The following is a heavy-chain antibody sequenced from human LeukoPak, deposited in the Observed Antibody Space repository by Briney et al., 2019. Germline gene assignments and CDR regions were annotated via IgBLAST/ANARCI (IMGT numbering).Heavy chain of an antibody. V-gene: IGHV3-48*04. CDR3: VKVAKYYYGSETYYFFEH. CDR2: ISSSSSTI. J-gene: IGHJ4*02. D-gene: IGHD3-10*01. CDR1: GFTFSSYS. Sequence: GGSLRLSCAASGFTFSSYSMNWVRQAPGKGLEWVSDISSSSSTIYYADSVKGRFTISRDNAKNSLDLQMNSLRVEDTGIYYCVKVAKYYYGSETYYFFEHWGQGTPVTASS.